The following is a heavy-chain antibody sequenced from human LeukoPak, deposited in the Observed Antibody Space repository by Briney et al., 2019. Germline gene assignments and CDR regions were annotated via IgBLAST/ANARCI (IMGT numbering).Heavy chain of an antibody. CDR1: GFTFSSYA. V-gene: IGHV3-23*01. CDR2: ISESGSIT. J-gene: IGHJ5*02. Sequence: GGSLRLSCAVSGFTFSSYAMSWVRQAPGKGLEWVSVISESGSITHYADSVKGRFTISRDNYKNTVYMQMNSLRAEDTAVYYCAKVRTVTSPWGQGTLVTVSS. CDR3: AKVRTVTSP. D-gene: IGHD4-17*01.